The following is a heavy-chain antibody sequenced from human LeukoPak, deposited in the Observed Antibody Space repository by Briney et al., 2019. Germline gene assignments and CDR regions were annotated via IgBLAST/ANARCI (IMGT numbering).Heavy chain of an antibody. CDR1: GFTFRNHW. Sequence: GGSLRLSCAASGFTFRNHWMHWVRQTPGKGLVWVSRISSDGSSTTYADSVKGRFTISRDNAENTLYPQMNNLRAEDTAMYYCARDQRVTGRPDIDYWGQGTLVIVSS. V-gene: IGHV3-74*03. D-gene: IGHD6-6*01. CDR3: ARDQRVTGRPDIDY. CDR2: ISSDGSST. J-gene: IGHJ4*02.